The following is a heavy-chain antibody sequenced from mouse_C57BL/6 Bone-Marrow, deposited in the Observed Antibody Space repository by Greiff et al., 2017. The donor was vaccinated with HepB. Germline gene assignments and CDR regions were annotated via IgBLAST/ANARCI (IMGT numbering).Heavy chain of an antibody. D-gene: IGHD3-2*02. CDR2: ISSGGSYT. CDR1: GFTFSSYG. CDR3: ARNRQLRLLLFYY. Sequence: DVKLVESGGDLVKPGGSLKLSCAASGFTFSSYGMSWVRQTPDKRLEWVATISSGGSYTYYPDSVKGRFTISRDNAKNTLYLQMSSLKSEDTAMYYCARNRQLRLLLFYYWGQGTLVTVSA. J-gene: IGHJ3*01. V-gene: IGHV5-6*02.